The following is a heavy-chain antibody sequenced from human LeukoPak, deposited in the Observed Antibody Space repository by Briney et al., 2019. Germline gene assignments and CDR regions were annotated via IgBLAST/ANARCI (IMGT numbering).Heavy chain of an antibody. V-gene: IGHV3-74*01. J-gene: IGHJ5*02. CDR2: INSDGSST. CDR1: GFTFSSYW. Sequence: GGSLRLSCAASGFTFSSYWTHWVRQAPGKGLVWVSRINSDGSSTSYADSVKGRFTISGDNAKNTLYLQMNSLRAEDTAVYYCARVLSACSSTSCYNWFDPWGQGTLVTVSS. CDR3: ARVLSACSSTSCYNWFDP. D-gene: IGHD2-2*01.